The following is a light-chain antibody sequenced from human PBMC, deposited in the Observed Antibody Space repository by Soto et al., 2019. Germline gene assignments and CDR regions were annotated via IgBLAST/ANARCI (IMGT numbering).Light chain of an antibody. CDR3: QQYVSSSRT. CDR2: GAS. J-gene: IGKJ1*01. CDR1: QSVSSY. V-gene: IGKV3-20*01. Sequence: EIVLTQSTGTLSLSPGERATLSCRASQSVSSYLAWYQQKPGQAPRLLIYGASSRATGIPDRFSGSGSGTDFSLTISRLEPEDFAVYYCQQYVSSSRTFGQGTKVEIK.